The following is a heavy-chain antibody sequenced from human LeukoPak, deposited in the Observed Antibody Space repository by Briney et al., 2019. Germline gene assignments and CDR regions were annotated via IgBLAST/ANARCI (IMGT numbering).Heavy chain of an antibody. D-gene: IGHD1-26*01. CDR1: GGSISSSNW. CDR2: IYTSGST. V-gene: IGHV4-61*02. Sequence: PSGTLSLTCAVSGGSISSSNWWSWIRQPAGKGLEWIGRIYTSGSTNYNPSLKSRVTISVDTSKNQFSLKLSSVTAADTAVYYCARDRYSGSYYGWFDPWGQGTLVTVSS. J-gene: IGHJ5*02. CDR3: ARDRYSGSYYGWFDP.